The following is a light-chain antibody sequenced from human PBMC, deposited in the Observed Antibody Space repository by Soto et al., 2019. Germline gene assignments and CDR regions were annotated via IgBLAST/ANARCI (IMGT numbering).Light chain of an antibody. J-gene: IGKJ1*01. CDR1: QSVSSNY. V-gene: IGKV3-20*01. CDR3: QQYHTSPRT. Sequence: EVLLTQSPGTLSLSPGERATLSCRASQSVSSNYLAWYQQKSGQAPRLLIYGASNRATGIPDRFSGSGSGADFTLTIRRLEPEDFAFYYCQQYHTSPRTFGQGTKVEFK. CDR2: GAS.